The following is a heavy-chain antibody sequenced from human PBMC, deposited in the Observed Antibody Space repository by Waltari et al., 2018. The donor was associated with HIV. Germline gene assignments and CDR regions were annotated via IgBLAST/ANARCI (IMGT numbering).Heavy chain of an antibody. D-gene: IGHD3-22*01. CDR1: GFTFSNSA. CDR2: ISDSGDNT. Sequence: EVQLLESGGGLVQPGGSLRLSCEASGFTFSNSAMSWVRQAPGKGLEWVSGISDSGDNTYYADSVKGRITISRDNSKNTLYLQMNSLRADDTAVYYCAKSAQVAMIIVVLPDAFDIWGQGTMVTVSS. J-gene: IGHJ3*02. V-gene: IGHV3-23*01. CDR3: AKSAQVAMIIVVLPDAFDI.